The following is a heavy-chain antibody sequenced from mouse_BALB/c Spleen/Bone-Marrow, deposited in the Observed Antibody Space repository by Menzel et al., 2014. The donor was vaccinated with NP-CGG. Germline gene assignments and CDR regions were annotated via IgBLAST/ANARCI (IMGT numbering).Heavy chain of an antibody. Sequence: EVMLVESGGGLVKPGGSLKLSCAASGFTFSSYAMSWVRQTPEKRLEWVASISSGGSTYYPDSVKGRFTISRDNARNILYLQMSSLRSEDTAMYYCARVKDGYYVRAMDYWGQGTSVTVSS. J-gene: IGHJ4*01. CDR2: ISSGGST. D-gene: IGHD2-3*01. CDR3: ARVKDGYYVRAMDY. CDR1: GFTFSSYA. V-gene: IGHV5-6-5*01.